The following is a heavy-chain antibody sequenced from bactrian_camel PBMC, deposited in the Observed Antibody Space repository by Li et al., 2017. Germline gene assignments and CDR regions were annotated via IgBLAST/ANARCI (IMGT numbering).Heavy chain of an antibody. CDR1: GFIRSSSG. CDR2: ISSSVPT. D-gene: IGHD2*01. V-gene: IGHV3S53*01. J-gene: IGHJ4*01. Sequence: SGFIRSSSGMAWYRQAPGKEREMVSIISSSVPTTYADSVKGRFTISQDNAKNTLYLQMNNMRLEDTAMYYCAAVSAPAEGRCAYYAHRYYTDWGQGTQVTVS. CDR3: AAVSAPAEGRCAYYAHRYYTD.